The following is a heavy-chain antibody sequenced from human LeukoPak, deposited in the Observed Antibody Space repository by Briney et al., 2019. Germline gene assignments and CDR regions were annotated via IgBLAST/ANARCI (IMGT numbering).Heavy chain of an antibody. CDR2: FSTYNGDT. V-gene: IGHV1-18*01. CDR1: GYTFTNYG. CDR3: AIGQGVITWGGADVYDV. D-gene: IGHD3-16*01. J-gene: IGHJ3*01. Sequence: GASVRVSCKASGYTFTNYGINWVRQASGQRPEWMGWFSTYNGDTKYAQKLKGRVTLTADTLTSTAYMELRTLISDDTATYYCAIGQGVITWGGADVYDVWGQGTTVIVSS.